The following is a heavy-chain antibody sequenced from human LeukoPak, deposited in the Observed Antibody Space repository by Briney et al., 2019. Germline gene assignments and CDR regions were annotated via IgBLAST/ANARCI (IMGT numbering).Heavy chain of an antibody. CDR2: ISSSGSTI. V-gene: IGHV3-48*03. J-gene: IGHJ4*02. Sequence: GGSLRLSCVASEFVFSSHAMIWVRQAPGKGLEWVSYISSSGSTIYYADSVKGRFTISRDNAKNSLYLQMNSLRAEDTAVYYCARGFDYYGSGSESNFDYWGQGTLVTVSS. CDR1: EFVFSSHA. D-gene: IGHD3-10*01. CDR3: ARGFDYYGSGSESNFDY.